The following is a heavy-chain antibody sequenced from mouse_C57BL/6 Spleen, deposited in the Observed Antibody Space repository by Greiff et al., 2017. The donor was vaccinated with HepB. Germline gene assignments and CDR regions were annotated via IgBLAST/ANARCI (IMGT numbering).Heavy chain of an antibody. CDR2: IDPSDSYT. CDR1: GYTFTSYW. Sequence: QVQLQQPGAELVRPGTSVKLSCKASGYTFTSYWMHWVKQRPGQGLEWIGVIDPSDSYTNYNQKFKGKATLTVDTSSSTAYMQLSSLTSEDSAVYYWARNWESYFDYWGQGTTLTVSS. V-gene: IGHV1-59*01. D-gene: IGHD4-1*01. CDR3: ARNWESYFDY. J-gene: IGHJ2*01.